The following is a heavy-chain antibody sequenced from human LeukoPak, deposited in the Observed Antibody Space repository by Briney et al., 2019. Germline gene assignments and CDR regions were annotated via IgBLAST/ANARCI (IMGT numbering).Heavy chain of an antibody. Sequence: GGSLRLSCAASGFTFSTYAMTWLRQAPGKGLEWVSALNYNGGNTYYADSVKGRFTISRDNAKNSLYLQMNSLRAEDTAVYYCASSYSNYFFDYWGQGTLVTVSS. D-gene: IGHD4-11*01. CDR2: LNYNGGNT. CDR3: ASSYSNYFFDY. J-gene: IGHJ4*02. CDR1: GFTFSTYA. V-gene: IGHV3-23*01.